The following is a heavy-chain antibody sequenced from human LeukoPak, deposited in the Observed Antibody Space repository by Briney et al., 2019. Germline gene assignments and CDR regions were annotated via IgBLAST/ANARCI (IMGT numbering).Heavy chain of an antibody. Sequence: GGSLRLSCVASGFTFSSHGMHWVRQAPGKGLEWVAVIWYDGSRTLYADSVKGRFTITRDDSKNTLYLQVNSLRAEDTAVYYCAREASGYYSDLWGQGTLVTVFS. CDR1: GFTFSSHG. CDR2: IWYDGSRT. CDR3: AREASGYYSDL. D-gene: IGHD3-3*01. J-gene: IGHJ5*02. V-gene: IGHV3-33*01.